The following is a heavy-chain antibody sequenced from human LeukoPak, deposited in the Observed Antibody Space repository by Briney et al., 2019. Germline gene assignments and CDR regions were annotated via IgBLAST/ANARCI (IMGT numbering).Heavy chain of an antibody. J-gene: IGHJ4*02. V-gene: IGHV3-53*01. CDR1: GFRFSSYW. CDR2: IYSGGST. D-gene: IGHD6-19*01. CDR3: ARDSSVAGTTFDL. Sequence: AGGSLRLSCAASGFRFSSYWMSWVRQAPGKGLEWVSVIYSGGSTYYADSVKGRFTISRDNSKNTLYLQMNSLRAEDTAVYYCARDSSVAGTTFDLWGQGTLVTVSS.